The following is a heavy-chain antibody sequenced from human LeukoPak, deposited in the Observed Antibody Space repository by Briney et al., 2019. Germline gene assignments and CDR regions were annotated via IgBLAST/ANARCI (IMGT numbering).Heavy chain of an antibody. D-gene: IGHD2-2*01. Sequence: SVKVSCKASGGTFSSYAISWVRQAPGQGLEWVGGIIPIFGTANYAQKFQGRVTITADESTSTAYMELSSLRSEDTAVYYCAGSQSSSSTSLARYYYYYYYMDVWGKGTTVTVSS. CDR1: GGTFSSYA. V-gene: IGHV1-69*13. CDR2: IIPIFGTA. CDR3: AGSQSSSSTSLARYYYYYYYMDV. J-gene: IGHJ6*03.